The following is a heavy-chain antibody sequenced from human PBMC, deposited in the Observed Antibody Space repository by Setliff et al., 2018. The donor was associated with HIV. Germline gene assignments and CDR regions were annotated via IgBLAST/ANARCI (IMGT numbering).Heavy chain of an antibody. D-gene: IGHD5-12*01. CDR3: ARDPCLVHTITCSLDI. V-gene: IGHV3-30*03. Sequence: PGGSLRLSCAASGFTFSWYGMDWVRQAPGKGLEWVAVISFDGSDKYYADSVKGRFTLSRDTSASTAYMDLNSLRSEDTAVYYCARDPCLVHTITCSLDIWGQGTMVTVSS. CDR1: GFTFSWYG. J-gene: IGHJ3*02. CDR2: ISFDGSDK.